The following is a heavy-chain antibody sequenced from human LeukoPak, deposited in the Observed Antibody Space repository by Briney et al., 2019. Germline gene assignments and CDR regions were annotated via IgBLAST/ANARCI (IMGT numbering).Heavy chain of an antibody. CDR2: IKSKTDGGTT. J-gene: IGHJ5*02. V-gene: IGHV3-15*01. Sequence: GGSLRLSCAASGFTFSNAWMSWVRQAPGKGLEWVGRIKSKTDGGTTDYAAPVKGRFTISRDDSKNTLYLQMNSLKTEDTAVYYCTTDQYFDRPIYGGYNWFDPWGQGTLVTVSS. CDR1: GFTFSNAW. CDR3: TTDQYFDRPIYGGYNWFDP. D-gene: IGHD3-9*01.